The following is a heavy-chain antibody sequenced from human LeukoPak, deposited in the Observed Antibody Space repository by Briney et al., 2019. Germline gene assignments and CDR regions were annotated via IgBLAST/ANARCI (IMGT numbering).Heavy chain of an antibody. V-gene: IGHV4-61*01. Sequence: PSETLSLTCTVSGDSLTSGSYYWSWIRQPPGRGLGWIGYVYYSGSTNYNPSLKSRVTMSVDTSKNQFSLMLISVTAADTAMYYCARGYSSSWYPSAFDIWGQGTMVTVSS. J-gene: IGHJ3*02. D-gene: IGHD6-13*01. CDR1: GDSLTSGSYY. CDR2: VYYSGST. CDR3: ARGYSSSWYPSAFDI.